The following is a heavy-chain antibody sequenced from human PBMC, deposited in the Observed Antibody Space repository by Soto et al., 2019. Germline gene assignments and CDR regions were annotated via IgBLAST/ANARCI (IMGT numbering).Heavy chain of an antibody. D-gene: IGHD3-22*01. CDR3: AKGGSSGYYFDY. J-gene: IGHJ4*02. CDR1: GFTFSSYG. CDR2: ISYDGSNK. Sequence: GGSLRLSCAASGFTFSSYGMHWVRQAPGKGLEWVAVISYDGSNKYYADSVKGRFTISRDNSKNTLYLQMNSLRAEDTAVYYCAKGGSSGYYFDYWGQGTLVTVSS. V-gene: IGHV3-30*18.